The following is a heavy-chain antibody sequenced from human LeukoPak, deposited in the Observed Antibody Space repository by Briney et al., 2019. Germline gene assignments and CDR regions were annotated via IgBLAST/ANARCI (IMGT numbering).Heavy chain of an antibody. Sequence: PGRSLRLSCAASGFTFSSYGMHWVRQAPGKGLEWVAVIWYDGSNKYYADSVKGRFTISRDNSKNTLYLQMNSLRAEDTAVYYCAKGLRNYYYYGMDVWGQGTTVTVSS. J-gene: IGHJ6*02. D-gene: IGHD4-17*01. CDR1: GFTFSSYG. V-gene: IGHV3-33*06. CDR3: AKGLRNYYYYGMDV. CDR2: IWYDGSNK.